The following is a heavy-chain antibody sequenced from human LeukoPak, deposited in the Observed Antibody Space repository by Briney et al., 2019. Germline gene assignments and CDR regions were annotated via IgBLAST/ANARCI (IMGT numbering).Heavy chain of an antibody. J-gene: IGHJ4*02. D-gene: IGHD2-8*01. V-gene: IGHV4-34*01. Sequence: SETLSLTCAVYGGSFSGYYWSWIRQPPGKGLEWIGEINHSGSTNYNPSLKSRVTISVDTSKNQFSLKLSSVTAADTAVYYCARGLVTGYCTNGVCYFDYWGQGTLVTVSS. CDR2: INHSGST. CDR3: ARGLVTGYCTNGVCYFDY. CDR1: GGSFSGYY.